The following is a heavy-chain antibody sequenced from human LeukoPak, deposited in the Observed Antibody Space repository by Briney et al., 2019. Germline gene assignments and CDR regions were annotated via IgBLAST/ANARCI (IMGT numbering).Heavy chain of an antibody. CDR2: ISGSGGNT. CDR1: GFTFSSYA. V-gene: IGHV3-23*01. Sequence: PGGSLRLSCAASGFTFSSYAMSWVRQAPGKGLEWVSAISGSGGNTYYADSVKGRFTISRDNSKNTLYLEMNSLRAEDTAVYYCAKVIRPHCSTTSCLFDYWGQGTLVTVSS. CDR3: AKVIRPHCSTTSCLFDY. J-gene: IGHJ4*02. D-gene: IGHD2-2*01.